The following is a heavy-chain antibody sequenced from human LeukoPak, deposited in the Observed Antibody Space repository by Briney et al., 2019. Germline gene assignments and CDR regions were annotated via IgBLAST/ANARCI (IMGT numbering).Heavy chain of an antibody. CDR2: INPSGGST. J-gene: IGHJ4*02. D-gene: IGHD2-15*01. V-gene: IGHV1-46*01. CDR1: GYTFTSYY. CDR3: ARDPTLGYCSGGSCYSAGPPDY. Sequence: GASVKVSCKASGYTFTSYYMHWVRQAPGQGLEWMGIINPSGGSTSYAQKFQRRVTMTRDTSTSTVYMELSSLRSEDTAVYYCARDPTLGYCSGGSCYSAGPPDYWGQGTLVTVSS.